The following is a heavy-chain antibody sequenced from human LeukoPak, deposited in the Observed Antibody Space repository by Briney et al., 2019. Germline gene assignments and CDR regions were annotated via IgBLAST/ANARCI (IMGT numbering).Heavy chain of an antibody. D-gene: IGHD3-3*01. V-gene: IGHV1-46*03. J-gene: IGHJ3*02. CDR2: INPSGGST. CDR3: ARGGYDFWSGYSKDAFDI. Sequence: ASVKVSCKASGYTFTSYYMHWVRQAPGQGLEWMGIINPSGGSTGYAQKFQGRVTMTRDTSTSTVYMELSSLRSEDTAVYYCARGGYDFWSGYSKDAFDIWGQGTMVTVSS. CDR1: GYTFTSYY.